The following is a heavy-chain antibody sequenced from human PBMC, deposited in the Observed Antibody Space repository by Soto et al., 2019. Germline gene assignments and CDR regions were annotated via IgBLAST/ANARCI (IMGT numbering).Heavy chain of an antibody. CDR3: ARDVDTALDYGMDV. V-gene: IGHV1-2*04. Sequence: GASVKVSCKASGYTFTVYYMHWVRQAPGQGLEWMGWINPNSGGTNYAQKFQGWVTMTRDTSISTAYMELSRLRSDDTAVYYCARDVDTALDYGMDVWGQGTTVTVSS. D-gene: IGHD5-18*01. CDR1: GYTFTVYY. CDR2: INPNSGGT. J-gene: IGHJ6*02.